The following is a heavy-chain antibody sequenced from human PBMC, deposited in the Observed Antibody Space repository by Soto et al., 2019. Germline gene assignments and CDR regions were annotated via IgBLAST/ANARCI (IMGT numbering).Heavy chain of an antibody. J-gene: IGHJ4*02. CDR3: ASSHAGAHITAAVH. V-gene: IGHV4-30-2*01. CDR2: IYHSGST. CDR1: GGSISSGGYS. Sequence: PSETLSLTCVVSGGSISSGGYSWSWIRQPPGKGLEWIGYIYHSGSTYYNPSLKSRVTISVDRSKNQFSLKLSSVTAADTAVYYCASSHAGAHITAAVHWGQGTLVTVS. D-gene: IGHD6-13*01.